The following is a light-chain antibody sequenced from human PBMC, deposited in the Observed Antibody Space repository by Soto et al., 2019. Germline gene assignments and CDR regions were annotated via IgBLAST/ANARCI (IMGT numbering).Light chain of an antibody. J-gene: IGKJ3*01. CDR2: GAS. Sequence: EIVLTQSPGTLSLSPGERATLSCRASQSVYSNYLAWYQQKPGQTPRLLIYGASSRATGIPDRFSGSGSGTDFTLTISRLETEDFAVYYCQQYDTSPFTFGPGT. CDR3: QQYDTSPFT. V-gene: IGKV3-20*01. CDR1: QSVYSNY.